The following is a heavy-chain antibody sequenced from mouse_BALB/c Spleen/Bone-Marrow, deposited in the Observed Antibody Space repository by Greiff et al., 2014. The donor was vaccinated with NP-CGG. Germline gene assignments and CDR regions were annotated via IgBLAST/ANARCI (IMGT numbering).Heavy chain of an antibody. J-gene: IGHJ4*01. Sequence: EVQLQQSGAELVRSGASVKLSCTGSGFNIKDFYMHWVKQRPEQGLEWIGWIDPENGDTEYAPKFQGKATLTADTSSNTAYLQLNSLTSEDTADYYCNADTRAMDYWGQGTSVTVSS. CDR3: NADTRAMDY. CDR1: GFNIKDFY. CDR2: IDPENGDT. V-gene: IGHV14-4*02.